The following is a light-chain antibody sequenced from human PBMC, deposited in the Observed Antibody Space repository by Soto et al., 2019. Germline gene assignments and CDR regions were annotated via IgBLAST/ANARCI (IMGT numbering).Light chain of an antibody. CDR2: GAS. J-gene: IGKJ5*01. V-gene: IGKV3-20*01. CDR1: QSVSSSY. Sequence: EVVLTQSPGTLPFSPGERATLTCRASQSVSSSYLAWYQQKPGQAPSLLIYGASSRATGIPDRFSGSGSGTDFSLTISRLEPEDFAVYYCQQYGSSANTFGQGTRLEIK. CDR3: QQYGSSANT.